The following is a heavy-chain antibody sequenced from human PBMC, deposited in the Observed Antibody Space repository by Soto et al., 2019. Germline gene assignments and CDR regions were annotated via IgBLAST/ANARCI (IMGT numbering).Heavy chain of an antibody. CDR1: GFSFSVYG. V-gene: IGHV3-33*01. J-gene: IGHJ4*02. Sequence: GGSLRLSCETSGFSFSVYGMRWVRQAPGKGLEWVAVIWYDASKQFYAASVEGRFTISRDNSKAILYLQMNSLRAEDTAVYYCAAWAEGATEVHWGQGTLVTVSS. CDR3: AAWAEGATEVH. CDR2: IWYDASKQ. D-gene: IGHD2-15*01.